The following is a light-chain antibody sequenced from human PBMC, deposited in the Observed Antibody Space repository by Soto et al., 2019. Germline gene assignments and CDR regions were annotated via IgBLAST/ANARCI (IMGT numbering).Light chain of an antibody. CDR2: LGS. V-gene: IGKV2-28*01. CDR3: MQALQTPVT. J-gene: IGKJ4*01. CDR1: QSLLHGNGYNY. Sequence: DIVLTQSPLSLPVTPGEPASISCRSSQSLLHGNGYNYLDWYLQKPGQSPQLLIYLGSNRASGVPDKFSGSGSGTDFTLRISRVEADDFGVYYCMQALQTPVTFGGGTKVDIK.